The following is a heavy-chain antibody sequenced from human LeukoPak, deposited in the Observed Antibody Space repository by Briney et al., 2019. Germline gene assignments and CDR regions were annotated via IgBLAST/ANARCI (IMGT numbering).Heavy chain of an antibody. CDR1: GFTFSSYS. V-gene: IGHV3-21*01. Sequence: KPGGSLRLSCAASGFTFSSYSMNWVRQAPGKGLEWVSSISSSSSYIYYADSVKGRFTISRDNAKNSLYLQMNSLRAEDTAVYYCARDFAGWGYFDLWGRGTQVTVSS. J-gene: IGHJ2*01. CDR2: ISSSSSYI. D-gene: IGHD3-9*01. CDR3: ARDFAGWGYFDL.